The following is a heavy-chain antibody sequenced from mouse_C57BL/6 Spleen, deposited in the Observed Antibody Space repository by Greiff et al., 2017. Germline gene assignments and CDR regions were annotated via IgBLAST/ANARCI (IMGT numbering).Heavy chain of an antibody. CDR3: ARRGHGGSSPYYFDY. D-gene: IGHD1-1*01. CDR2: ISSGGSST. J-gene: IGHJ2*01. CDR1: GFTFSSYG. V-gene: IGHV5-6*02. Sequence: DVKLVESGGDLVKPGGSLKLSCAASGFTFSSYGMSWVRQTPDKRLAWVATISSGGSSTYYPASVKGRFTISRDNAKNTLYLQMSSLKSEDTAMYYCARRGHGGSSPYYFDYWGQGTTLTVSS.